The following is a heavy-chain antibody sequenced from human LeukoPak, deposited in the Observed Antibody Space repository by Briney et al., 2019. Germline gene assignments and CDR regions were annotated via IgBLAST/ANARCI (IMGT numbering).Heavy chain of an antibody. V-gene: IGHV1-8*02. CDR1: GYTFTSYD. CDR2: MNPNSGNT. J-gene: IGHJ4*02. CDR3: ARGGRGYSGYEKGKALDY. D-gene: IGHD5-12*01. Sequence: ASVKASCKASGYTFTSYDINWVRQATGQGLEWMGWMNPNSGNTGYAQKFQGRVTMTEDTSTDTAYMELSRLRSDDTAVYYCARGGRGYSGYEKGKALDYWGQGTLVTVSS.